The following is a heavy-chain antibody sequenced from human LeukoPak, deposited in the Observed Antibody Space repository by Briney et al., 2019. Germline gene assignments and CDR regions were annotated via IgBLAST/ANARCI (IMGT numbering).Heavy chain of an antibody. J-gene: IGHJ4*02. V-gene: IGHV4-39*01. CDR3: ARRDCTSTTCYAGSYYFDY. CDR2: IYYSGSS. D-gene: IGHD2-2*01. Sequence: SETLSFTCSVFGGSISSSIYYWGWIRQPPGKGLEWIGSIYYSGSSYYNPSLKSRVTISVDTSKNQFSLKLTSVTAADTAVYYCARRDCTSTTCYAGSYYFDYWGQGTLVTVSS. CDR1: GGSISSSIYY.